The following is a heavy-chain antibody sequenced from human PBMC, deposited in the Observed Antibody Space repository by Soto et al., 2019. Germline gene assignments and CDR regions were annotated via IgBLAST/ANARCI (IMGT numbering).Heavy chain of an antibody. D-gene: IGHD2-8*01. CDR2: INTRSTIV. Sequence: GTRRLSCAAGGLPLRYYYVVWVRQAPGKGLEWVSYINTRSTIVYYADSVKGRFTISRDNAKNSLYLQMNSLRADGTAVYYWVRCFLGVCYACDSWDQGTTGSVSS. CDR3: VRCFLGVCYACDS. J-gene: IGHJ3*02. V-gene: IGHV3-11*01. CDR1: GLPLRYYY.